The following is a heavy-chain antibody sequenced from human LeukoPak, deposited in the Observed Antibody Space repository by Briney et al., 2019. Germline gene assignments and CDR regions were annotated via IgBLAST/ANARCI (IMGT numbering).Heavy chain of an antibody. CDR3: ARTVNTPGWFDP. Sequence: SETLSLTCAVYGGSFSGYYWSWIRQPPGKGLEWIGEINHSGSTNYNPSLKSRVTMSLDTSNNQFSLKLNSVTAADTAVYYCARTVNTPGWFDPWGQGSLVTVSS. V-gene: IGHV4-34*01. CDR2: INHSGST. D-gene: IGHD5-18*01. J-gene: IGHJ5*02. CDR1: GGSFSGYY.